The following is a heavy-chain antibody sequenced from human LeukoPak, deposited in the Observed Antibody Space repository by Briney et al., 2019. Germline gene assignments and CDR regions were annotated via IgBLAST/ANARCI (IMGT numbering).Heavy chain of an antibody. Sequence: GASVKVSCKASGYTFTSYGISWVRQAPGHGLEWMGWISAYNGKTKYAQKLQGRVTMTTDTSTSTSYMELRSLRSDDTAVYYCARDLVSPGYCSGGSCYSFDYWGQGTLVTVSS. CDR2: ISAYNGKT. CDR1: GYTFTSYG. CDR3: ARDLVSPGYCSGGSCYSFDY. J-gene: IGHJ4*02. D-gene: IGHD2-15*01. V-gene: IGHV1-18*01.